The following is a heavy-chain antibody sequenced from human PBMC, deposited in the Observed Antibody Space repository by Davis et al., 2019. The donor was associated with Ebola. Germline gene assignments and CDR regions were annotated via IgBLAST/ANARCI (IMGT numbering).Heavy chain of an antibody. J-gene: IGHJ3*02. CDR3: AKLNGNAFDI. D-gene: IGHD1-26*01. CDR2: ISGSGGST. Sequence: GESLKISCAASGFTFSSYAMSWVRQAPGKGLEWVSAISGSGGSTYYADSVKGRFTISRDNSKDTLYLQMNSLKGEDTAMYYCAKLNGNAFDIWGQGTMVTVSS. V-gene: IGHV3-23*01. CDR1: GFTFSSYA.